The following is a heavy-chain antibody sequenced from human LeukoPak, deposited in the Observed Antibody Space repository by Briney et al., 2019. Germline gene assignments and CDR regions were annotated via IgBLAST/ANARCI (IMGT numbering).Heavy chain of an antibody. CDR2: IYYSGST. J-gene: IGHJ4*02. V-gene: IGHV4-39*07. D-gene: IGHD6-13*01. CDR3: ARTKYSSSWYLY. Sequence: SETLSLTCTVSGGSISSSSYYWGWIRQPPGKGLEWIGNIYYSGSTYYNPSLKSRVTISVDTSRNQFSLKLSSVTAADTAVYYCARTKYSSSWYLYWGQGTLVTVSS. CDR1: GGSISSSSYY.